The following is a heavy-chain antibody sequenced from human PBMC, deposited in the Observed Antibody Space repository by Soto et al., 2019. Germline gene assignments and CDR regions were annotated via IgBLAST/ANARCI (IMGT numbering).Heavy chain of an antibody. CDR1: GGSILNGGHY. CDR3: ARDNYGGMLYF. CDR2: IFFSGNT. V-gene: IGHV4-31*03. J-gene: IGHJ4*02. D-gene: IGHD4-17*01. Sequence: TLYLTCTVSGGSILNGGHYWTWIRQHPGKGLEWIGRIFFSGNTHYNPALKSRLTFSLDTAKDQFSLKLTSVTAADTAIYYCARDNYGGMLYFWGPRTLVTVSS.